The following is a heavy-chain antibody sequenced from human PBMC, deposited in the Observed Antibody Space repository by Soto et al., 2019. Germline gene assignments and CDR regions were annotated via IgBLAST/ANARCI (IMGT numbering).Heavy chain of an antibody. Sequence: SETLSLTCTVSGGSISSYYWSWIRQPPGKGLEWIGYIYYSGSTNYNPSLQSRVTISVDTSKNQFSLKLSSVTAAERAVYYCAREPNYGSGRGYGMDVWGQGTTVTVSS. CDR2: IYYSGST. J-gene: IGHJ6*02. V-gene: IGHV4-59*01. D-gene: IGHD3-10*01. CDR1: GGSISSYY. CDR3: AREPNYGSGRGYGMDV.